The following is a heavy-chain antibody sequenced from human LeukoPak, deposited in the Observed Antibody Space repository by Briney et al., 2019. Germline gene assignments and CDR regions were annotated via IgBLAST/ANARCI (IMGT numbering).Heavy chain of an antibody. CDR3: ARPLGRYYYGSGSYYY. V-gene: IGHV3-48*01. D-gene: IGHD3-10*01. CDR1: GFTFSSYS. Sequence: PGGSLRLSCAASGFTFSSYSMNWVRQAPGKGLEWVSYISSGSSTIYYADSVKGRFTISRDNAKNSLYLQMNSLRGEDTAVYYCARPLGRYYYGSGSYYYWGQGTLVTVSS. J-gene: IGHJ4*02. CDR2: ISSGSSTI.